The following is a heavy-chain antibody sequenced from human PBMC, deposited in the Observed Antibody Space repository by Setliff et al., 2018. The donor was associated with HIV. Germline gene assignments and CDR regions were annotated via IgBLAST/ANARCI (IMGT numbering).Heavy chain of an antibody. J-gene: IGHJ2*01. CDR3: ASAPPDIVATSDYWYFDV. Sequence: GASVKVSCKASRGTFNRYTISWVRQAPGQGLEWMGGIIPMYGTTKYAKKFQGRVTLTADESTSTAYMELSGLKSEDTALYYCASAPPDIVATSDYWYFDVWGRGTPVTVSS. CDR2: IIPMYGTT. CDR1: RGTFNRYT. V-gene: IGHV1-69*13. D-gene: IGHD5-12*01.